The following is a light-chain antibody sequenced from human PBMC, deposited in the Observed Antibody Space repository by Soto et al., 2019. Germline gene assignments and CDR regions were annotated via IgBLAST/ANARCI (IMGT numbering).Light chain of an antibody. CDR1: QSVSSTY. CDR2: GAS. J-gene: IGKJ3*01. V-gene: IGKV3-20*01. Sequence: EIVLTQSPGTLSLSQGERATLSFRASQSVSSTYLGWYQQKPGQAPRLLISGASNRATGIPDSFSGSGSGTDFTLTINRLAPEDFAVYYCQHFGTIPFTFGPGTKVDV. CDR3: QHFGTIPFT.